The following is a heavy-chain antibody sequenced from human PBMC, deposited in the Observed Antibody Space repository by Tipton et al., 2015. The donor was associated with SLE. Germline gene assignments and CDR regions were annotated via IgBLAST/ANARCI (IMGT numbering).Heavy chain of an antibody. CDR1: GFIFSDYA. CDR2: ISSNGGST. D-gene: IGHD7-27*01. Sequence: SLRLSCAASGFIFSDYAMHWVRPAPGKGLEYVSAISSNGGSTYYADSVKGRFTISRDNSKNTLYLQMGSLRAEDMAVYYCARANWDDYFNSWGQGTLVTVSS. CDR3: ARANWDDYFNS. J-gene: IGHJ4*02. V-gene: IGHV3-64*02.